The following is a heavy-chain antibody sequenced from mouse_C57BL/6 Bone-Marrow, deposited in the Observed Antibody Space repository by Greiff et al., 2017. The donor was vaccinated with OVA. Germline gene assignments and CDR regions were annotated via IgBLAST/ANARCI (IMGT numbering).Heavy chain of an antibody. D-gene: IGHD2-4*01. Sequence: QVQLQQPGAELVKPGASEKLSCKASGYTFTSYWMHWVKQRPGQGLEWIGMIHPNSGSTNYNEKFKSKATLTVDKSSSTAYMQLSSLTSEDSAVYYCARCYDYPYYFDYWGQGTTLTVSS. J-gene: IGHJ2*01. CDR2: IHPNSGST. CDR3: ARCYDYPYYFDY. CDR1: GYTFTSYW. V-gene: IGHV1-64*01.